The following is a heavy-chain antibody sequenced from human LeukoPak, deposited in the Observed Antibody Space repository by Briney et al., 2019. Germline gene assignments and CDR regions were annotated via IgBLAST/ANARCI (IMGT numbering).Heavy chain of an antibody. CDR2: IWSDGTNR. CDR3: ARDAQRGFDYSNSLQY. Sequence: GGSLRLSCAASGFIFSHYALHWVRQAPGKGLEWVAVIWSDGTNRYYGDSVKGRFSISRDDSQKRVFLQMNNLRADDTAVYYCARDAQRGFDYSNSLQYWGQGALVTVFS. V-gene: IGHV3-33*01. D-gene: IGHD4-11*01. CDR1: GFIFSHYA. J-gene: IGHJ4*02.